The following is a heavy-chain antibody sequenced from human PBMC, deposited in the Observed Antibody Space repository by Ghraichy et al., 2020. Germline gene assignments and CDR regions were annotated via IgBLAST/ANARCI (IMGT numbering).Heavy chain of an antibody. CDR3: ARVRQVVAATPDAFDI. D-gene: IGHD2-15*01. Sequence: ASVKVSCKASGYTFTSYYMHWVRQAPGQGLEWMGIINPSGGSTSYAQKFQGRVTMTRDTSTSTVYMELSSLRSEDTAVYYCARVRQVVAATPDAFDIWGQGTMVTVSS. CDR2: INPSGGST. J-gene: IGHJ3*02. V-gene: IGHV1-46*01. CDR1: GYTFTSYY.